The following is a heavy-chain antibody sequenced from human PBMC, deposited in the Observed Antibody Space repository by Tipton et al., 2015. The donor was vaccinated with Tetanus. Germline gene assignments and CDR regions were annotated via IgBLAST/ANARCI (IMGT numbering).Heavy chain of an antibody. CDR2: IDPNSGGT. CDR1: GYTFTDYY. J-gene: IGHJ6*02. CDR3: ARDRGDYIYYGMDV. V-gene: IGHV1-2*02. D-gene: IGHD3-22*01. Sequence: VQLVQSGAEMKKPGASVKVSCKASGYTFTDYYIYWVRQAPGQGLEWMGWIDPNSGGTVYAQKFQGRVTMTRDTSISTGYMELRSLRSDDTAVYYCARDRGDYIYYGMDVWGPGTTVTVS.